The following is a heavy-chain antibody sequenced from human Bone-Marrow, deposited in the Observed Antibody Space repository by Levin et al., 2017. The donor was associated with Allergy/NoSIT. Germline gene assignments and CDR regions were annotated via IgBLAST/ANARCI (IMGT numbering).Heavy chain of an antibody. CDR2: IYYSGST. CDR3: ARVKDSSSWYVNWFDP. V-gene: IGHV4-59*01. CDR1: GGSISSYY. Sequence: PSETLSLTCTVSGGSISSYYWSWIRQPPGKGLEWIGYIYYSGSTNYNPSLKSRVTISVDTSKNQFSLKLSSVTAADTAVYYCARVKDSSSWYVNWFDPWGQGTLVTVSS. D-gene: IGHD6-13*01. J-gene: IGHJ5*02.